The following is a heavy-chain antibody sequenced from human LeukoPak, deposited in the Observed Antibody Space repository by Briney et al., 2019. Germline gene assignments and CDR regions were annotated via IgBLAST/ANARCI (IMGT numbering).Heavy chain of an antibody. CDR3: ARRGFDYYYYYYMDV. V-gene: IGHV4-39*01. CDR1: GGSISSSSHY. J-gene: IGHJ6*03. D-gene: IGHD3-10*01. CDR2: IYYSGST. Sequence: PSETLSLTCTVSGGSISSSSHYWGWIRQPPGKGLEWIGSIYYSGSTYYNPSLKSRVTISVDTSKNQFSLKLSSVTAADTAVYYCARRGFDYYYYYYMDVWGKGTTVTVSS.